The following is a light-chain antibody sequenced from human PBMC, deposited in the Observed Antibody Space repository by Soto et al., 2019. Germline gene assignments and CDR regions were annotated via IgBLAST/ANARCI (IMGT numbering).Light chain of an antibody. V-gene: IGKV3-15*01. CDR3: QQYHNWPIT. J-gene: IGKJ5*01. CDR2: DAS. CDR1: QIVSSN. Sequence: EIVMTQSPSTLSVSPLESATLSFMAIQIVSSNLSFHHQKPGRAPRILMYDASTRATGISARFSGSGSGTEFTLTISSLQSEDFAVYYCQQYHNWPITFGQGTRLEIK.